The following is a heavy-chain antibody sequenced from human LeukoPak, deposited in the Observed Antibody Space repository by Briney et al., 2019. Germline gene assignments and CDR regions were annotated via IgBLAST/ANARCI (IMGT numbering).Heavy chain of an antibody. Sequence: GGSLRLSCAASGFTFSGYWMSWVRQAPGKGLEWVANIKQDGGEKYYVDSVKGRFTISRDNAENSLYLQMNSLRAEDTAVYYCARVWYGDYFDYWGQGTLVTVSS. D-gene: IGHD4-17*01. J-gene: IGHJ4*02. CDR1: GFTFSGYW. CDR3: ARVWYGDYFDY. V-gene: IGHV3-7*05. CDR2: IKQDGGEK.